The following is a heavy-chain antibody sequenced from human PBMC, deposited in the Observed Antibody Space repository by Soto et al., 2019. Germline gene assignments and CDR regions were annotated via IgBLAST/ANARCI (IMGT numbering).Heavy chain of an antibody. J-gene: IGHJ6*04. D-gene: IGHD4-4*01. CDR1: GGSISSGGYS. Sequence: SETLSLTCAVSGGSISSGGYSWSWIQQPPGKGLEWIGYIYQSGSTYYNPSLKSRVTISVDRSRNQFSLKLSSVTAADTAVYFCATQSYSNSGAYYYYAMDVWGKGTTGTVSS. V-gene: IGHV4-30-2*01. CDR3: ATQSYSNSGAYYYYAMDV. CDR2: IYQSGST.